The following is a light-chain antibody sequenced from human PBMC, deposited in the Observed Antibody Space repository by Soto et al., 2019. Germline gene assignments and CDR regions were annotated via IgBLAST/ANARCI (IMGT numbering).Light chain of an antibody. V-gene: IGLV2-14*01. CDR3: SSYTSSSTVV. CDR1: SSDVGGYNY. Sequence: QSVLTQPASVSGSPGQSITISCTGTSSDVGGYNYVSWYQQHPGKAPKLMIYEVINRPSEVSNRFSGSKSGNTASLTISGLQAEDEADYYCSSYTSSSTVVFGGGTKVTV. J-gene: IGLJ2*01. CDR2: EVI.